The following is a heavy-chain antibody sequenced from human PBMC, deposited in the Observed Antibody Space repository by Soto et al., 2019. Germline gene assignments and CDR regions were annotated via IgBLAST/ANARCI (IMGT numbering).Heavy chain of an antibody. CDR2: IYWDDDK. CDR3: AHSTDSSSWYGDAFDI. J-gene: IGHJ3*02. V-gene: IGHV2-5*02. Sequence: QITLKESGPTLVKPTQTLTLTCTFSGFSLSTRRVGVGWIRQPPGKALEWLALIYWDDDKRYSPSLKSRLTITKDTSKNQVVLTMTNMGPVDTATYYCAHSTDSSSWYGDAFDIWGQGTMVTVSS. CDR1: GFSLSTRRVG. D-gene: IGHD6-13*01.